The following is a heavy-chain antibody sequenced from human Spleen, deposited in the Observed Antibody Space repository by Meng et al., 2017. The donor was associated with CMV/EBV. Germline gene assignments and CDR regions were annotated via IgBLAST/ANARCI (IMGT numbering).Heavy chain of an antibody. CDR3: ARDHRYSSSWYFDL. Sequence: SETLSLTCTVSGYAISSGYYWGWVRQPPGKGLEWIGAIYHTGNGYYNPSLKSRVTMSVDKSRNHFSLRLASVTAADTAVYYCARDHRYSSSWYFDLWGRGTLVTVSS. J-gene: IGHJ2*01. V-gene: IGHV4-38-2*02. D-gene: IGHD6-13*01. CDR1: GYAISSGYY. CDR2: IYHTGNG.